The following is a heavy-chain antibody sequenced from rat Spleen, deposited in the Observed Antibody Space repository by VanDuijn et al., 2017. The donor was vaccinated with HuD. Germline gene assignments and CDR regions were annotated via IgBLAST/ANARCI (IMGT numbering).Heavy chain of an antibody. CDR1: GFTFSDYG. CDR3: TTGERGFAY. CDR2: ISYEGSGT. Sequence: EVQLVESGGDLMQPGRSLKLSCAASGFTFSDYGMAWVLQAPKKGLEWVASISYEGSGTYYRDSVKGRFTISRDNAKSTLYLQMDSLRSEDTATYYCTTGERGFAYWGQGTLVTVSS. J-gene: IGHJ3*01. V-gene: IGHV5-20*01.